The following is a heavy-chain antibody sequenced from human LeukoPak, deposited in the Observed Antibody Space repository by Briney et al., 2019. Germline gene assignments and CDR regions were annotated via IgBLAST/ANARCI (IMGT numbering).Heavy chain of an antibody. V-gene: IGHV4-59*01. CDR2: IYYSGST. CDR3: VRPIRGYSFDYYDY. J-gene: IGHJ4*02. D-gene: IGHD5-18*01. Sequence: SETLSLTCTASGGSITSSYWSWIRQPPGKGLEWIGCIYYSGSTNYNPSLKSRVTMSVDTSKNKFSLKLTSVTAADTAVYYCVRPIRGYSFDYYDYWGQGTLVTVSS. CDR1: GGSITSSY.